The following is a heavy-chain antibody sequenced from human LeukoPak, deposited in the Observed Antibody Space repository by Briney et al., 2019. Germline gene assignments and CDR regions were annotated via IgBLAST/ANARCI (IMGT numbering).Heavy chain of an antibody. D-gene: IGHD6-13*01. Sequence: GASVKVSCKASGYTFTSYGISWVRQAPGQGLEWMGWISAYNGNTNYAQKLQGRVTMTTDTSTSTAYMVLRSLRSDDTAVYYCARESSSWYAASDFDIWGQGTMVTVSS. CDR3: ARESSSWYAASDFDI. CDR1: GYTFTSYG. V-gene: IGHV1-18*01. CDR2: ISAYNGNT. J-gene: IGHJ3*02.